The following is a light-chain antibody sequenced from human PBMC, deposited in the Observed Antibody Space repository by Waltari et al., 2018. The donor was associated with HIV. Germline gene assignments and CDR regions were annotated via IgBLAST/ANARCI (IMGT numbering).Light chain of an antibody. CDR2: RNN. V-gene: IGLV1-47*01. CDR1: SSNIGSNY. J-gene: IGLJ3*02. CDR3: AAWDDSLSVPWV. Sequence: QSVLTQPPSASGTPGQRVTISCSGSSSNIGSNYVYWYQQLPGTAPKLLIYRNNQRPSGVPELFSGSKSGTSASLAISGLRSEDEADYYCAAWDDSLSVPWVFGGGTKLTVL.